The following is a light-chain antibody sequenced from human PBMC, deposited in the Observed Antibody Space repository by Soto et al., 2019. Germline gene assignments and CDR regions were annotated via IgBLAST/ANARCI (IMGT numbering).Light chain of an antibody. Sequence: QSVLTQPASVSGSPGQSITISCTGTTNDVGGYNYVSWYQQHPGKAPKLLIFEVSSRPSGVSNRFSGSKSGNTASLTISALQAEDEADYYCSSFTSSNTYVFGTGTKVTV. CDR1: TNDVGGYNY. V-gene: IGLV2-14*01. CDR3: SSFTSSNTYV. J-gene: IGLJ1*01. CDR2: EVS.